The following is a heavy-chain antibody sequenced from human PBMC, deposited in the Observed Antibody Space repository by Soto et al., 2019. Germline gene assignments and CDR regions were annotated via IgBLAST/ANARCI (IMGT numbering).Heavy chain of an antibody. D-gene: IGHD6-19*01. CDR1: GFIFSDYA. CDR3: VKDPSRGGWYGFFLH. J-gene: IGHJ1*01. CDR2: ISNNGGST. V-gene: IGHV3-64D*06. Sequence: GGSLRLSCSASGFIFSDYAMHWVRLTPGKGLEFVSAISNNGGSTNDAPSVWGRFTISRDNSKNTVYLQMSSLRVEDTAVYYCVKDPSRGGWYGFFLHWGQGTVVTVSS.